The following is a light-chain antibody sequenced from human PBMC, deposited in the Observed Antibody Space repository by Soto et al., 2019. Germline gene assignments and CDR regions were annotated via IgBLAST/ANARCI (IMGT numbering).Light chain of an antibody. V-gene: IGKV4-1*01. CDR3: QQYYSTPLT. J-gene: IGKJ4*01. CDR2: WAS. CDR1: QSVLYSSNNKNY. Sequence: DIVMTQSPDSLAVSLGERAIINCKSSQSVLYSSNNKNYLAWYQQKPGQPPKLLLYWASNRESGVPDRFSGSGSGTDFTLSISSLQAEDVAVYYCQQYYSTPLTFGGGTKVEIK.